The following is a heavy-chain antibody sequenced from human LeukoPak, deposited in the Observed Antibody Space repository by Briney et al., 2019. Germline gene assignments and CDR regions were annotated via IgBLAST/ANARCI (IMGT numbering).Heavy chain of an antibody. CDR2: INHSGST. D-gene: IGHD4-23*01. Sequence: KASETLSLTCAVYGGSFSGYYWSWIRQPPGKGLEWIGEINHSGSTNYNPSLKSRVTISVDTSKNQFSLKLSSVTAEDTAVYYCARELGAFDIWGRGTMAAVSS. J-gene: IGHJ3*02. CDR3: ARELGAFDI. V-gene: IGHV4-34*01. CDR1: GGSFSGYY.